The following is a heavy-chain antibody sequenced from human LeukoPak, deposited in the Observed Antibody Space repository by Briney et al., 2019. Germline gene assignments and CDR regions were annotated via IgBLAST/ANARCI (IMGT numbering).Heavy chain of an antibody. J-gene: IGHJ3*02. CDR3: AKERGDYVWGSYRYTAHAFDI. D-gene: IGHD3-16*02. CDR1: GFTFRSYA. CDR2: ISGSVGST. Sequence: PGGSLRLSCAASGFTFRSYAMSWVRQAPGKGLEWVSAISGSVGSTYYAHSAKGRFTISRDNSKNTLYLQMNSLRAEDTAVYYCAKERGDYVWGSYRYTAHAFDIWGQGTMVTVSS. V-gene: IGHV3-23*01.